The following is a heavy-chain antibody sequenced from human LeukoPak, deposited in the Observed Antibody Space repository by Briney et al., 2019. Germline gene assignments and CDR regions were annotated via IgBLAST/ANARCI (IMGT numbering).Heavy chain of an antibody. CDR2: ISAYNGNT. V-gene: IGHV1-18*01. Sequence: ASVKLSCKASGYTFTSYGISWVRQAPGQGLEWMGWISAYNGNTNYAQKLQGKVTMTTDTSTSTAYMELRSLRSDDTAVYYCARDCVITGTRRCVYYFDYWGQGTLVTVSS. CDR1: GYTFTSYG. D-gene: IGHD1-7*01. J-gene: IGHJ4*02. CDR3: ARDCVITGTRRCVYYFDY.